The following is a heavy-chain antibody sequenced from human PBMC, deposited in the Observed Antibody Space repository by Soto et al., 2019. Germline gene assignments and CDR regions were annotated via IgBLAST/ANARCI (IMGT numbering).Heavy chain of an antibody. Sequence: PGGSLRLSCAASGLTFSTFAMTWVRQGPGKGLEWVSYIGAHDDGYTHYADSVKGRFTVSRDNSKNTLHLQMNSLRADDTAIYYCAKGDWADYWGPGALVTVSS. V-gene: IGHV3-23*01. CDR3: AKGDWADY. J-gene: IGHJ4*02. CDR1: GLTFSTFA. D-gene: IGHD3-9*01. CDR2: IGAHDDGYT.